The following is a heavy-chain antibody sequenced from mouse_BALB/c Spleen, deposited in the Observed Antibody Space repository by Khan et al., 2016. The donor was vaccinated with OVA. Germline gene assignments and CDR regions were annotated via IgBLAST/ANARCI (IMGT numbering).Heavy chain of an antibody. CDR2: ISSAATYT. CDR3: ANGNYGWFAY. Sequence: EVELVESGGGLVEPGGSLKLSCAASGFTFSSFVMSWVRQTPEKRLEWVATISSAATYTYYPDSVMGRFTISRDNAKNTLYLQMNSRRSDDTAIYYCANGNYGWFAYWGQGTLVTVST. D-gene: IGHD2-1*01. CDR1: GFTFSSFV. V-gene: IGHV5-9-1*01. J-gene: IGHJ3*01.